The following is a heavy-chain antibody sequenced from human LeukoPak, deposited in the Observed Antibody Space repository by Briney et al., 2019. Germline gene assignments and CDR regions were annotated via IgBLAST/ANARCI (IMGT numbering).Heavy chain of an antibody. V-gene: IGHV4-59*08. J-gene: IGHJ4*02. D-gene: IGHD5-12*01. CDR3: ARRGGYTGYDRD. Sequence: SETLSLTCTISGGSFNNFYWSWIRQPPGKGLEWIGYISYSGSTNYSPSLKSRVTISFDTSNNHFSLKLSSVTAADTAVYYCARRGGYTGYDRDWGQGTLVTVSS. CDR1: GGSFNNFY. CDR2: ISYSGST.